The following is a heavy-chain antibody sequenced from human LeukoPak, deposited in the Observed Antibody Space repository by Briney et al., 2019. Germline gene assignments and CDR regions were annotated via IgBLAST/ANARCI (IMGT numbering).Heavy chain of an antibody. Sequence: GASVKVSCKASGGTFSSYAISWVRQAPGQGLEWMERITPILGIANYAQKFQGRVTITADKSTSTAYMELSSLRSEDTAVYYCARAVAATPFYGMDVWGQGTTVTVSS. V-gene: IGHV1-69*04. CDR1: GGTFSSYA. CDR3: ARAVAATPFYGMDV. J-gene: IGHJ6*02. D-gene: IGHD2-15*01. CDR2: ITPILGIA.